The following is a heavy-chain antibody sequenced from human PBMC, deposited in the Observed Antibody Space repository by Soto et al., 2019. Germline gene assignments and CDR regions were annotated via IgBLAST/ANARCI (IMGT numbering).Heavy chain of an antibody. CDR1: GFTFAHYA. CDR2: MSHDENRK. J-gene: IGHJ4*02. V-gene: IGHV3-30*18. CDR3: AKDYDFWSASVTPYFDS. D-gene: IGHD3-3*01. Sequence: QAQLVESGGGVVQPGTSLRLSCAASGFTFAHYAMHWVRHSPGKGLEWVAFMSHDENRKLYSDSVKGRFTISRDNSKSTLYLQMSRLRAEDTAVYYCAKDYDFWSASVTPYFDSWGLGTLVTVSS.